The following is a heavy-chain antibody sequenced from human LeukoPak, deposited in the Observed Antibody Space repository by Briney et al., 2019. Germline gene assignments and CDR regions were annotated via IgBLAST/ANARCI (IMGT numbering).Heavy chain of an antibody. Sequence: PSETLSLTCAVYGGSFSGYYWSWIRQPPGKGLEWIGEINHSGSTNYNPSLKSRVTISVDTSKNQFSLKLSSVTAADTAVHYCARRLKGYDYWGQGTLVTVSS. CDR3: ARRLKGYDY. J-gene: IGHJ4*02. D-gene: IGHD2-21*01. CDR2: INHSGST. CDR1: GGSFSGYY. V-gene: IGHV4-34*01.